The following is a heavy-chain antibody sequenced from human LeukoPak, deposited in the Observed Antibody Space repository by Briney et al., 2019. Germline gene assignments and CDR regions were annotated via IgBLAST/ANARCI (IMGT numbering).Heavy chain of an antibody. CDR1: GGSISSSSYY. V-gene: IGHV4-39*07. CDR3: ARAQSPTINGMDV. J-gene: IGHJ6*02. Sequence: SETLSLTCTVSGGSISSSSYYWGWIRQPPGKGLEWIGSIYYSGSTYYNPSLKSRVTISVDTSKNQFSLKLSSVTAADTAVYYCARAQSPTINGMDVWAQGTTVTVSS. D-gene: IGHD5-12*01. CDR2: IYYSGST.